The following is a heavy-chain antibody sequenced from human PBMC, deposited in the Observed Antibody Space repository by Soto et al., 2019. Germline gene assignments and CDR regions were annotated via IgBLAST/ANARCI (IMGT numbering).Heavy chain of an antibody. J-gene: IGHJ4*02. V-gene: IGHV3-7*03. Sequence: GGSLRLSCAGSGLTFRNDWLSWVRQAPGKGLEWVANINQDGSERYYVDSVRGRFTISRDNVENSLYLQLSSLRPEDTAVYYCAVYGYGVSAAAYRGQGTLVTVSS. CDR2: INQDGSER. CDR3: AVYGYGVSAAAY. D-gene: IGHD4-17*01. CDR1: GLTFRNDW.